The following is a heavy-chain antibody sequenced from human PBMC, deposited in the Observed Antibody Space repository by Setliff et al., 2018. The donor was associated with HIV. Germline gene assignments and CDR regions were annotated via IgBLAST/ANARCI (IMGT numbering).Heavy chain of an antibody. CDR3: ATRPRIAARPFGY. V-gene: IGHV4-31*03. J-gene: IGHJ4*02. Sequence: SETLSLTCSVSGVSVGSGDYYWHWIRQHPEKALEWVGYIFHSGDTYYNPSLKSRISMSVDTSKNQFSLELTSLTAADTAVYYCATRPRIAARPFGYWGQGMLVTVSS. CDR1: GVSVGSGDYY. D-gene: IGHD6-6*01. CDR2: IFHSGDT.